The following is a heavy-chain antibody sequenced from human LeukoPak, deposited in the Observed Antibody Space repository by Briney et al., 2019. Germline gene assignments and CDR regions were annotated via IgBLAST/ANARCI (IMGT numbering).Heavy chain of an antibody. CDR1: GGGSFTDYS. J-gene: IGHJ4*02. Sequence: SETLSLTCAVSGGGSFTDYSWNWIRQSPGKGLEWVGEVTHAAILNYNPSLKGRIAISVDTSKNQVSLKLDSMTAADTAMYYCARGRGVAAGLDHWGQGTLVTVSS. CDR3: ARGRGVAAGLDH. V-gene: IGHV4-34*01. D-gene: IGHD6-13*01. CDR2: VTHAAIL.